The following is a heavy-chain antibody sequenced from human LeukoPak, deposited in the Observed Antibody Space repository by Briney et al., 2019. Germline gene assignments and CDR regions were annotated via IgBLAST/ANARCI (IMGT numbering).Heavy chain of an antibody. CDR3: ARGHYYGSGSSYFDY. CDR1: GFTFSDYA. V-gene: IGHV3-23*01. CDR2: ISASGGGT. J-gene: IGHJ4*02. Sequence: GGSLRLSCAASGFTFSDYAMSWVRQAPGKGLEWVSGISASGGGTYYADSVKGRFTISRDNSKNTLYLQMNSLRAEDTAVYYCARGHYYGSGSSYFDYWGQGTLVTVSS. D-gene: IGHD3-10*01.